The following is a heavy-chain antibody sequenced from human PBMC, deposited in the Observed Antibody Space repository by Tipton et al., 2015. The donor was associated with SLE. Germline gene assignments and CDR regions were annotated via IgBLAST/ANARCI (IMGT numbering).Heavy chain of an antibody. D-gene: IGHD4-17*01. CDR2: IYYSGST. CDR3: AKDYGGFDY. J-gene: IGHJ4*02. CDR1: GGSISSYY. V-gene: IGHV4-59*01. Sequence: TLSLTCTVSGGSISSYYWSWIRQPPGKGLEWIGYIYYSGSTNYNPSLKSRVTISVDTSKNQFSLKLSSVTAADTAVYYCAKDYGGFDYWGQGTLVTVSS.